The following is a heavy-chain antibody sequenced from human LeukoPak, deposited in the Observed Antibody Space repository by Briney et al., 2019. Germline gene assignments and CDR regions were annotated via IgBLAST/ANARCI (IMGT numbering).Heavy chain of an antibody. CDR1: GFTFSSYG. V-gene: IGHV3-33*01. D-gene: IGHD2-15*01. CDR2: IWYDGSNK. J-gene: IGHJ5*02. CDR3: ASDYCSGGSCYLNWFDP. Sequence: GGSLRLSCAASGFTFSSYGMHWVRQAPGKGLEWVAVIWYDGSNKYYADSVKGRFTISRDNSKNTLYLQMNSLRAEDTAVYYCASDYCSGGSCYLNWFDPWGQGTLDTVSS.